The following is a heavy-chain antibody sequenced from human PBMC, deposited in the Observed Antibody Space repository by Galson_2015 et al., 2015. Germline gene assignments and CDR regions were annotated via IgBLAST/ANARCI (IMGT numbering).Heavy chain of an antibody. CDR2: IKQDGSEK. Sequence: SLRLSCAASGFTFSSYWMSWVRQAPGKGLEWVANIKQDGSEKYYVDSVKGRVTISRDNAKNSLYLQMNSLRAEDTAVYYCARDRIGYCSGGSCYFDYWGQGTLVTVSS. V-gene: IGHV3-7*01. CDR3: ARDRIGYCSGGSCYFDY. D-gene: IGHD2-15*01. J-gene: IGHJ4*02. CDR1: GFTFSSYW.